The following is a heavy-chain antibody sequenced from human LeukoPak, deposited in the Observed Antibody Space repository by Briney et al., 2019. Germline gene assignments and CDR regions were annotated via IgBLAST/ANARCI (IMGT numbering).Heavy chain of an antibody. Sequence: ASVKVSCKASGYTFTGYYIHWVRQTPGQGLEWMGWINPNSGGTNYAQKFQGRVTMTRDTSISTPYMELSSLRSEDTAVYYCARGVGSGYSSGWYRWFDPWGQGTLVTVSS. CDR1: GYTFTGYY. J-gene: IGHJ5*02. D-gene: IGHD6-19*01. V-gene: IGHV1-2*02. CDR2: INPNSGGT. CDR3: ARGVGSGYSSGWYRWFDP.